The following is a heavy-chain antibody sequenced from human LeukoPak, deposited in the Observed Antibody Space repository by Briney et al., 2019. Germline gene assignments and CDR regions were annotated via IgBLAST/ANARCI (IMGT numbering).Heavy chain of an antibody. CDR2: IKQGGGER. V-gene: IGHV3-7*03. D-gene: IGHD4-17*01. J-gene: IGHJ4*02. Sequence: GGSLRLSCAASGFTFNRHWMNWVRQAPGKGLEWVANIKQGGGERNYVDSVKDRFTISRDDAKNSLYLQLNSLRVEDTAIYYCARGPDYGARTDYLDYWGQGALVTVSS. CDR3: ARGPDYGARTDYLDY. CDR1: GFTFNRHW.